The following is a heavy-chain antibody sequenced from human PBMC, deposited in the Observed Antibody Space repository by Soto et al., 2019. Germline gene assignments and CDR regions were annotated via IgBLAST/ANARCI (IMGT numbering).Heavy chain of an antibody. CDR3: AKGPIAAAASYYFDY. CDR2: ISGSGGGT. CDR1: GFTFSSYA. J-gene: IGHJ4*02. D-gene: IGHD6-13*01. V-gene: IGHV3-23*01. Sequence: GGSLRLSCAASGFTFSSYAMSWVRQAPGKGLEWVSAISGSGGGTYYADSVKGRFTISRDNSKNTLYLQMNSLRAEDTAVYYCAKGPIAAAASYYFDYWGQGTLVTVSS.